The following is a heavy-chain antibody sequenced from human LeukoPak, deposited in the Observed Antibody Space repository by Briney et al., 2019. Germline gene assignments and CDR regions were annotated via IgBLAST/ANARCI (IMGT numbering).Heavy chain of an antibody. D-gene: IGHD3-22*01. Sequence: GESLRLSCAASGVTFSTNYMSWVRQAPGKGLEWVSVIYSGGSPYYADSVKGRFTISRDNSKNTLYLQMNSLRAEDTAVYYCARDLNYYDSSGYGHWGQGTLVTVSS. CDR1: GVTFSTNY. CDR3: ARDLNYYDSSGYGH. V-gene: IGHV3-53*01. CDR2: IYSGGSP. J-gene: IGHJ4*02.